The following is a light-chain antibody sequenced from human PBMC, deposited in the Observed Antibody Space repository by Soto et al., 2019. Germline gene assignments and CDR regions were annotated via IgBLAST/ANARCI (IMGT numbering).Light chain of an antibody. CDR1: QSVLYSSNNKNY. CDR3: QQYYSTPRFT. J-gene: IGKJ3*01. Sequence: DIVMTQSPDSLAVSLGERATINCKSSQSVLYSSNNKNYLAWYQQKPGQPPKLLIYWASTRESGVPDRFSGSGPGPDFTLTISSLQAEDVAVYYCQQYYSTPRFTFGPGTKVDIK. CDR2: WAS. V-gene: IGKV4-1*01.